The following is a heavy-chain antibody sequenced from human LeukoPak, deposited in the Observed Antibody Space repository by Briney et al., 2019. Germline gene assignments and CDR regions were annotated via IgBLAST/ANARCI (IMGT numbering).Heavy chain of an antibody. J-gene: IGHJ4*02. Sequence: ASVKVSCKASGYTFTSYYMHWVRQAPGQGLEWMGIINPSGGSTTCAQKFQGRVTMTRDTSTGTVYMELSSLTSEDTAVYYCTRASVAGRRFDYWGQGTLVTVSS. CDR3: TRASVAGRRFDY. CDR2: INPSGGST. D-gene: IGHD6-19*01. CDR1: GYTFTSYY. V-gene: IGHV1-46*03.